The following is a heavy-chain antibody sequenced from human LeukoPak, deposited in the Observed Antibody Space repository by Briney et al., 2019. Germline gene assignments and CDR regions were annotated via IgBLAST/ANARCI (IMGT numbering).Heavy chain of an antibody. Sequence: GGSLRLSCAASGFTVRSNYMSWVRQAPGKGLEWVSLLYSSDSTYYADSVKGRFTISRDNSKNTLYLQMNSLRAEDAAVYYRASRDKGYYYGMDVWGQGTTVTVSS. CDR1: GFTVRSNY. J-gene: IGHJ6*02. V-gene: IGHV3-66*01. D-gene: IGHD5-24*01. CDR3: ASRDKGYYYGMDV. CDR2: LYSSDST.